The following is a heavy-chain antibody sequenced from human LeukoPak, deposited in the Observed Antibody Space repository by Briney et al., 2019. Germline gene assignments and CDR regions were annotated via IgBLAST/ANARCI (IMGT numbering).Heavy chain of an antibody. J-gene: IGHJ4*02. D-gene: IGHD3-22*01. CDR2: INTNTGNP. CDR3: ARSYYYEQYYFDY. Sequence: GASVKVSCNASGYAFSTYAMNWVRQAPGQGLEWMGWINTNTGNPTYAQGFTGRFVFSLDTSVSTAYLQISSLKAEDTAVYYCARSYYYEQYYFDYWGQGTLVTVSS. CDR1: GYAFSTYA. V-gene: IGHV7-4-1*02.